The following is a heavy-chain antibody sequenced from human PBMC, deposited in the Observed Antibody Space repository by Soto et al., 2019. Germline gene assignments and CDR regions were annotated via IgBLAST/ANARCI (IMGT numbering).Heavy chain of an antibody. CDR1: GYTFTSYD. J-gene: IGHJ6*03. CDR3: ARGYSSGWSAWYYYMDV. V-gene: IGHV1-8*01. CDR2: MNPNSGNT. D-gene: IGHD6-19*01. Sequence: GASVKVSCKASGYTFTSYDINWVRQATGQGLEWMGWMNPNSGNTGYAQKFQGRVTMTRNTSISTAYMELSSLRSEDTAVYYCARGYSSGWSAWYYYMDVWGKGTTVTVSS.